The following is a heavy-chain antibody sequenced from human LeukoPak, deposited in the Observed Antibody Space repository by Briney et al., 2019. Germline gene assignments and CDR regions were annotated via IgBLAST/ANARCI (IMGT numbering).Heavy chain of an antibody. CDR1: GGTFSSYA. CDR3: ARGVPYYYDSSGYCDY. CDR2: IIPIFGTA. J-gene: IGHJ4*02. Sequence: SVKVSCKASGGTFSSYAISWVRQAPGQGLEWMGGIIPIFGTANYAQKFQGRVTITTDESTSTAYMELSSLRSEDTAVYYCARGVPYYYDSSGYCDYWAREPWSPSPQ. D-gene: IGHD3-22*01. V-gene: IGHV1-69*05.